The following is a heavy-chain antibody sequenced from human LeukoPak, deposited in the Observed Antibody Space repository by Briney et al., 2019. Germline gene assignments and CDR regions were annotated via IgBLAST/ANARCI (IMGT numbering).Heavy chain of an antibody. D-gene: IGHD4-23*01. Sequence: PSQTLPLTCTVSGGSISSYYWSWIRQPPGKGLEWIGYIYYSGSTNYNPSLKSRVTISVDTSKNQFSLKLSSVTAADTAVYYCARQSLSYGGPPAFDIWGQGTMVTVSS. CDR3: ARQSLSYGGPPAFDI. J-gene: IGHJ3*02. CDR2: IYYSGST. V-gene: IGHV4-59*01. CDR1: GGSISSYY.